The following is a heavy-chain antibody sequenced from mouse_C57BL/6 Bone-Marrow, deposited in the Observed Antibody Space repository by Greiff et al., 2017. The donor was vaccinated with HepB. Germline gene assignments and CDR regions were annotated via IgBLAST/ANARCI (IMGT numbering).Heavy chain of an antibody. D-gene: IGHD2-4*01. CDR3: ARSDYDGYAMDY. CDR1: GYTFTDYY. J-gene: IGHJ4*01. Sequence: VQLQQSGPELVKPGASVKISCKASGYTFTDYYMNWVKQSHGNSLEWIGDINPNNGGTSYNQKFKGKATLTVDKSSSTAYMELRSLTSEDSAVYYCARSDYDGYAMDYWGQGTSVTVSS. CDR2: INPNNGGT. V-gene: IGHV1-26*01.